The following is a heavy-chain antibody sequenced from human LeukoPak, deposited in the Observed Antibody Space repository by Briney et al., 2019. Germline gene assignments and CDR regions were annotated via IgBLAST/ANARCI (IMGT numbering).Heavy chain of an antibody. CDR1: GFTFDDYA. V-gene: IGHV3-9*01. CDR3: ARGLGATTWFPFDY. Sequence: LRLSCSASGFTFDDYAMFWVRQAPGKGLEWVSGISWNSGNIGYADFVKGRFSISRDNAKNSLYLQMNSLRAEDTALYYCARGLGATTWFPFDYWGQGTLVTVSS. CDR2: ISWNSGNI. J-gene: IGHJ4*02. D-gene: IGHD1-26*01.